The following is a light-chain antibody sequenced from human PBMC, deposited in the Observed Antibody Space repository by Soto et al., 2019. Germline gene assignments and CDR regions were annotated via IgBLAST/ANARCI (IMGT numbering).Light chain of an antibody. J-gene: IGKJ2*01. CDR3: EHDGTSSRYT. CDR1: QTVTNNY. Sequence: EIVLTQSPGTPSLPPGERATLSCKTSQTVTNNYLAWYQQKFGQAPRLLIYSASSRPTGIPDRFGGSASGTDLTETVSWPEPENFAVYYCEHDGTSSRYTVGQGTK. CDR2: SAS. V-gene: IGKV3-20*01.